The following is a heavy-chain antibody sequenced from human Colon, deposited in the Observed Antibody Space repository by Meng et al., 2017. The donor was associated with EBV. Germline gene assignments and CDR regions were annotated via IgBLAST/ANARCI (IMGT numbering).Heavy chain of an antibody. CDR3: ARASYGSGSPLGESWFDP. J-gene: IGHJ5*02. Sequence: HVDLHEAGHGVVKPSQTLSLTCTGSGGSNRSGGYYWSWIRQHPGKGLEWIGYIHSSGSTYYNPSLRSRLTISVDTSKNQFSLKLSSVTAADTAVYYCARASYGSGSPLGESWFDPWGQGTLVTVSS. D-gene: IGHD3-10*01. CDR2: IHSSGST. CDR1: GGSNRSGGYY. V-gene: IGHV4-31*03.